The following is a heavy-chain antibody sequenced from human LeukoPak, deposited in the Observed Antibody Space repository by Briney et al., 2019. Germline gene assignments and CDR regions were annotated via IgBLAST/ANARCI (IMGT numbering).Heavy chain of an antibody. CDR2: IYHSGST. J-gene: IGHJ4*02. CDR3: ASRSIAVAEYYFDY. V-gene: IGHV4-4*02. Sequence: SETLSLTCAVSGGSISSSNWWSWVRQPPGKGLEWIGEIYHSGSTNYNPSLKSRVTISVDKSKNQFSLKLSSVTAADTAVYYCASRSIAVAEYYFDYRGQGTLVTVSS. CDR1: GGSISSSNW. D-gene: IGHD6-19*01.